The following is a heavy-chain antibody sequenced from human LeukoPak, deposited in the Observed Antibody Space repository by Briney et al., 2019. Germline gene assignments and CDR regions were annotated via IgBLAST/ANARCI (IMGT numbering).Heavy chain of an antibody. Sequence: SETLSFTCTVSGGSISSYYWSWIRQPPGKGLEWIGYIYYSGSTNYNPSLKSRVTISVDTSKNQFSLKLSSVTAADTAVYYCARGYSSSPINWFDPWGQGTLVTVSS. J-gene: IGHJ5*02. CDR3: ARGYSSSPINWFDP. V-gene: IGHV4-59*01. CDR2: IYYSGST. D-gene: IGHD6-6*01. CDR1: GGSISSYY.